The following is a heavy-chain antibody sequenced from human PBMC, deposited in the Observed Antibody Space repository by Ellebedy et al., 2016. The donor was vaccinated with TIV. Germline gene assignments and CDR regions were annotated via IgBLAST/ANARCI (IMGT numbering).Heavy chain of an antibody. V-gene: IGHV3-11*04. CDR1: GFTFSDYY. J-gene: IGHJ4*02. D-gene: IGHD3-10*01. Sequence: PGGSLRLSCAVSGFTFSDYYMRWIRQAPGKGLEWVSYISSSGSIINYADSVKGRFTISRDNAKNSQYLQMNSLRAEDTAVYYCVRDTYYYGSGTYYKGFDYWGQGTLVTVSS. CDR2: ISSSGSII. CDR3: VRDTYYYGSGTYYKGFDY.